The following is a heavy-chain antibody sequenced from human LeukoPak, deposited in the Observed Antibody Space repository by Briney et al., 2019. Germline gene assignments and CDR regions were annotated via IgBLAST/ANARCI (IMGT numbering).Heavy chain of an antibody. CDR3: ARTPITLVRGGNWFDP. D-gene: IGHD3-10*01. Sequence: PSETLSLTCTVSGGSISSYYWSWIRQPPGKGLEWIGYIYYSGSTTYNPSLKSRVTISIDTSKNHFSLKLSSVTAADTAVYYCARTPITLVRGGNWFDPWGQGTLVTVSS. J-gene: IGHJ5*02. CDR2: IYYSGST. CDR1: GGSISSYY. V-gene: IGHV4-59*01.